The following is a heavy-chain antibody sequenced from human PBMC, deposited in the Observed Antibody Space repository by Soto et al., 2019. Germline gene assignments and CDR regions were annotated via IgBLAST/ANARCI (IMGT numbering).Heavy chain of an antibody. Sequence: ASVKVSCKASGGTFSSYTISWVRQAPGQGLEWMGRIIPILGIANYAQKFQGRVTITADKSTRTAYMELSSLRSEDTAVYYCANEYYYGSGSYYNNWFDPWGQGTLVTVSS. D-gene: IGHD3-10*01. CDR1: GGTFSSYT. J-gene: IGHJ5*02. V-gene: IGHV1-69*02. CDR3: ANEYYYGSGSYYNNWFDP. CDR2: IIPILGIA.